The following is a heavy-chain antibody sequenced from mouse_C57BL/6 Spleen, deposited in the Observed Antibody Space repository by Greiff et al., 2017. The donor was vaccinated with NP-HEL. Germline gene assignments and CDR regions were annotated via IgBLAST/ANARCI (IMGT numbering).Heavy chain of an antibody. V-gene: IGHV3-6*01. Sequence: VQLKESGPGLVKPSQSLSLTCSVTGYSITSGYYWNWIRQFPGNKLEWMGYISYDGSNNYNPSLKNRISITRDTSKNQFFLKLNSVTTEDTATYYCANTVVADYYAMDYWGQGTSVTVSS. CDR3: ANTVVADYYAMDY. J-gene: IGHJ4*01. CDR2: ISYDGSN. CDR1: GYSITSGYY. D-gene: IGHD1-1*01.